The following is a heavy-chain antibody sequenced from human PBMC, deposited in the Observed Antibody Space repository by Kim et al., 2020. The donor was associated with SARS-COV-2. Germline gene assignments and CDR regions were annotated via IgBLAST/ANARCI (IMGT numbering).Heavy chain of an antibody. Sequence: SGPTLVKPTQTLTLTCTFSGFSLSTSGVGVGWIRQPPGKALEWLALIYWDDDKRYSPSLKSRLTITKDTSKNQVVLTMTNMDPVDTATYYCAHSQGDFWSGYYFGGFDYWGQGTLVTVSS. CDR1: GFSLSTSGVG. CDR2: IYWDDDK. J-gene: IGHJ4*02. V-gene: IGHV2-5*02. CDR3: AHSQGDFWSGYYFGGFDY. D-gene: IGHD3-3*01.